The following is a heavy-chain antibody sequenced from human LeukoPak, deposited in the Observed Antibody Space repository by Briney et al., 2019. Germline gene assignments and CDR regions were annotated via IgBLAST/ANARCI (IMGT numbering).Heavy chain of an antibody. Sequence: GGSLRLSCAASGFTFSSYAMSWARQAPGKGLEWVSIISGSGDSTYYADSVKGRYTISRDNSKNTLYLQMNSLRAEDTAVYYCAKEGCTNGACESDYRGQGTLVTVSS. CDR2: ISGSGDST. D-gene: IGHD2-8*01. V-gene: IGHV3-23*01. CDR3: AKEGCTNGACESDY. J-gene: IGHJ4*02. CDR1: GFTFSSYA.